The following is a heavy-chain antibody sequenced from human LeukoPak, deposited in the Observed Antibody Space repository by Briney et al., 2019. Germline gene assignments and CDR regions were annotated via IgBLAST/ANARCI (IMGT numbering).Heavy chain of an antibody. V-gene: IGHV3-33*08. Sequence: GGSLRLSCAASGFTFSSYGMHWVRQAPGKGLEWVAVVHHDGSERYYADSVKGRFTISRDNSKNTLYVQMDSLRVEDTAVYYCATGSGYYYDHWGQGTLVTVSS. CDR3: ATGSGYYYDH. D-gene: IGHD3-22*01. J-gene: IGHJ4*02. CDR2: VHHDGSER. CDR1: GFTFSSYG.